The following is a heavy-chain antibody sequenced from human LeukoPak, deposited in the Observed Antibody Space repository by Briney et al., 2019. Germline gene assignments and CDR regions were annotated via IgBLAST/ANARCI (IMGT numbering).Heavy chain of an antibody. CDR2: IHYSGNT. Sequence: SETLSLTCTMSGGSISSYYWSWIRQPPGKGLEWIGSIHYSGNTRNNPSLKSRLRLSVDMSKNQLSLRLSSVTAADTAVYYCARHRSWPSGCDYWGQGTLVSVSS. CDR1: GGSISSYY. CDR3: ARHRSWPSGCDY. J-gene: IGHJ4*02. D-gene: IGHD6-19*01. V-gene: IGHV4-59*08.